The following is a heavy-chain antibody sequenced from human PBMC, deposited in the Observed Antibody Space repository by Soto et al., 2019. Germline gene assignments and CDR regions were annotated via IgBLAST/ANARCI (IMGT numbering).Heavy chain of an antibody. CDR1: GGTFSSYA. CDR2: IIPIFGTA. V-gene: IGHV1-69*13. CDR3: ARWAVAGSLSLTVRAEYFHH. J-gene: IGHJ1*01. D-gene: IGHD6-19*01. Sequence: SVKVSCKASGGTFSSYAISWVRQAPGQGLEWMGGIIPIFGTANYAQKFQGRVTITADESTSTAYIELSSLRSEDTAVYYCARWAVAGSLSLTVRAEYFHHRGLGTLVTVSS.